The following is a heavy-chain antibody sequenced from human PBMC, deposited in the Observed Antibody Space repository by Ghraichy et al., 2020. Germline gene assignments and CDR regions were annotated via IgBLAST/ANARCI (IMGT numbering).Heavy chain of an antibody. J-gene: IGHJ6*02. CDR2: IYYSGST. D-gene: IGHD5-18*01. V-gene: IGHV4-59*01. CDR1: GGSISSYY. Sequence: SETLSLTCTVSGGSISSYYWSWIRQPPGKGLEWIGYIYYSGSTNYNPSLKSRVTISVDTSKNQFSLKLSSVTAADTAVYYCARDRVVDTAMDDYYYGMDVWGQGTTVTVSS. CDR3: ARDRVVDTAMDDYYYGMDV.